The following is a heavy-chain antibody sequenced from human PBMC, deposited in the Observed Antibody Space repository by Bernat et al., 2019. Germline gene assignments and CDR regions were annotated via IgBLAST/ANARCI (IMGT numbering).Heavy chain of an antibody. CDR1: GGSISSYY. CDR3: ASYKYSSSWYGLFDY. J-gene: IGHJ4*02. CDR2: IYYSGST. D-gene: IGHD6-13*01. V-gene: IGHV4-59*12. Sequence: QVQLHESGPGLVNPSETLSLTCTVSGGSISSYYWSWIRQPPGKGLEWIGYIYYSGSTYYNPSLKSRVTISVDTSKNQFSLKLSSVTAADTAVYYCASYKYSSSWYGLFDYWGQGTLVTVSS.